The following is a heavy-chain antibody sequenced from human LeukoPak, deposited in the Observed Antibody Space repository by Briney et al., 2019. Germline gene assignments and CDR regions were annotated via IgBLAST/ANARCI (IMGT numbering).Heavy chain of an antibody. D-gene: IGHD2-8*01. Sequence: GGSLRLSCAASGLTFSNYAMSWARHAPGKGLEGVSGISGSGGDTYYADSVKGRFTISRDNSKNTLYLQMNSLRAEDTAVYYCAKDRSCTNNICHGDFDYWGQGTLVTVSS. CDR2: ISGSGGDT. CDR1: GLTFSNYA. CDR3: AKDRSCTNNICHGDFDY. V-gene: IGHV3-23*01. J-gene: IGHJ4*02.